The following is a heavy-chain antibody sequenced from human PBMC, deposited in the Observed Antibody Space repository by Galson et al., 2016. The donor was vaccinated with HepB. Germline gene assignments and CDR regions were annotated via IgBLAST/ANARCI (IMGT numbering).Heavy chain of an antibody. CDR3: ATDPIVGAPDYLDY. CDR1: AFTSRTYY. CDR2: INTDGRET. D-gene: IGHD1-26*01. Sequence: SLRLSCAASAFTSRTYYMYWVRQTPGKGLVWVARINTDGRETAYVDSVKGRFTISRDDSQSTLYLQMDSLRAEDTAVYYCATDPIVGAPDYLDYWGQGTLVTVSS. J-gene: IGHJ4*02. V-gene: IGHV3-74*01.